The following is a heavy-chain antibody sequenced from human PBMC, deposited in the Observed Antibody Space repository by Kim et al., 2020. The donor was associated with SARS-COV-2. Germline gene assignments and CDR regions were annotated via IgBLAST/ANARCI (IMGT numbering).Heavy chain of an antibody. CDR1: GFSFSTYW. CDR3: ARPSSTTCPCYYMDV. V-gene: IGHV3-74*01. J-gene: IGHJ6*03. D-gene: IGHD2-2*01. Sequence: GGSLRLSCAASGFSFSTYWMYLVRQAPGKGLVWVSRISREGSSTTYADSVKVRLTICRDNANNTLYLQMNSLRAEDTAVYYCARPSSTTCPCYYMDVWGKGTTGTVSS. CDR2: ISREGSST.